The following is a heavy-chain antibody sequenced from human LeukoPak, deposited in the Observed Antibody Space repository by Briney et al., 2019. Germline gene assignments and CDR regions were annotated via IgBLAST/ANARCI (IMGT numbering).Heavy chain of an antibody. V-gene: IGHV4-31*03. CDR1: GGSISSGGYY. D-gene: IGHD2-2*01. CDR2: IYYSGST. Sequence: SQTLSLTCTVSGGSISSGGYYWSWIRQHPGKGLEWIGYIYYSGSTYYNPSLKSRVTISVDTSKNQFSLKLSSVTAADTAVYYCARRPRIYCSSTSCYAREYGDFDYWGQGTLVTVSS. CDR3: ARRPRIYCSSTSCYAREYGDFDY. J-gene: IGHJ4*02.